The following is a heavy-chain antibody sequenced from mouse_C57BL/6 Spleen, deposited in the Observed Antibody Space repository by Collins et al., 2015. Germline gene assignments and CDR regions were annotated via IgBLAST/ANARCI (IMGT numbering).Heavy chain of an antibody. CDR3: ARLEYSNYVLYYAMDY. V-gene: IGHV9-3*01. D-gene: IGHD2-5*01. J-gene: IGHJ4*01. Sequence: GLKWMGWINTYSGVPTFADDFKGRFAFSLETSASTAYLQINNLKNEDTATYFCARLEYSNYVLYYAMDYWGQGTSVTVSS. CDR2: INTYSGVP.